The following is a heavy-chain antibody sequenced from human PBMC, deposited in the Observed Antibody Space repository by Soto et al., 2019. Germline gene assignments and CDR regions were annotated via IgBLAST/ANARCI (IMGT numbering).Heavy chain of an antibody. CDR3: ARDLWGYCGTDCYPLDV. Sequence: SETLSLTCTVSGGSISSYYWSWIRQPPGKGLEWIGYMYNTGTTIYNPSFKSRVTISVDTSKNQFSLKLNSVTAADTAVYYCARDLWGYCGTDCYPLDVWGQGTTVTVSS. CDR1: GGSISSYY. CDR2: MYNTGTT. V-gene: IGHV4-59*01. J-gene: IGHJ6*02. D-gene: IGHD2-21*02.